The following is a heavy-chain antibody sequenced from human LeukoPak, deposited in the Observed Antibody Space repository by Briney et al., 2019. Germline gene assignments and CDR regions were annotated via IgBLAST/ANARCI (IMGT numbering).Heavy chain of an antibody. V-gene: IGHV3-7*01. Sequence: GGSLRLSCAASGFTFSNYWLTWVRQAPGQGLEWVANIKQDGSEKHYVDSVKGRFTIPRDNAKNSLYLQMNSLRAEDTAVYYCARDWKISAVATADYWGQGTLVTVSS. CDR1: GFTFSNYW. CDR3: ARDWKISAVATADY. CDR2: IKQDGSEK. J-gene: IGHJ4*02. D-gene: IGHD5-12*01.